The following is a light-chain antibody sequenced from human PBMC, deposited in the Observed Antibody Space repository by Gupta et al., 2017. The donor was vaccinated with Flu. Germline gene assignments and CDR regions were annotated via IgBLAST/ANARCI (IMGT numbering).Light chain of an antibody. V-gene: IGKV3-11*01. CDR1: QSVSTY. Sequence: EIVLTQSPATLSLSPGERAILSCRASQSVSTYLAWYQQKPGQAPRLLMYDTSKRVAGIPARSSGSGSGTDFTLTISTLEPEDFAVYYCQQRSDLPMYTFGQGTRLEIK. CDR2: DTS. J-gene: IGKJ2*01. CDR3: QQRSDLPMYT.